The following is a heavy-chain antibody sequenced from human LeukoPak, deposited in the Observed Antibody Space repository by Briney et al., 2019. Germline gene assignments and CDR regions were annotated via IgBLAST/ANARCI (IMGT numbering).Heavy chain of an antibody. CDR1: GFNFNSYA. J-gene: IGHJ4*02. D-gene: IGHD3-16*01. CDR3: ARDTFGGDDF. Sequence: GGSLRLSCAASGFNFNSYAMSWVRQAPGKGLEWVSTISGSGGSTYYADSVKGRFTISRDNSKNTLYLQMNSLRPEDTAVYYCARDTFGGDDFWGQGTLVSVSS. V-gene: IGHV3-23*01. CDR2: ISGSGGST.